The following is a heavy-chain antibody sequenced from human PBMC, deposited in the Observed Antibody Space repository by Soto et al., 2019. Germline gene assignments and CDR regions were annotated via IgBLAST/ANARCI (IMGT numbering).Heavy chain of an antibody. CDR3: ASGLFGGTDYYYYGMDV. V-gene: IGHV4-34*01. CDR2: INHSGST. Sequence: QVQLQQWGAGLLKPSETLSLTCAVYGGSFSGYYWSWIRQPPGKGLEWIGEINHSGSTNYNPTLKSRVTISVDTSKNQFSLKLSSVTAADTAVYYCASGLFGGTDYYYYGMDVWGQGTTVTVSS. D-gene: IGHD2-21*02. CDR1: GGSFSGYY. J-gene: IGHJ6*02.